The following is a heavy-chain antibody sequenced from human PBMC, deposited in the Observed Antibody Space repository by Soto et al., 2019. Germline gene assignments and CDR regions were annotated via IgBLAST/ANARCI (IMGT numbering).Heavy chain of an antibody. Sequence: PSETLSLTCAVYGGSFSGYYWSWIRQPPGKGLEWIGEINHSGSTNYNPSHKSRVTISVDTSKNQFSLKLSSVTAADTAVYYCARAYYDSAYGMDAWGQGTTVTVSS. J-gene: IGHJ6*02. CDR1: GGSFSGYY. CDR2: INHSGST. CDR3: ARAYYDSAYGMDA. D-gene: IGHD3-3*01. V-gene: IGHV4-34*01.